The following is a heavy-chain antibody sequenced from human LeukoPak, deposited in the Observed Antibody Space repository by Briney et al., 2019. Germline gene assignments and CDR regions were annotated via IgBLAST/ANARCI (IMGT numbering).Heavy chain of an antibody. D-gene: IGHD2-15*01. CDR1: GYTFTSYG. J-gene: IGHJ5*01. Sequence: GASVKVACKASGYTFTSYGISWVRQAPGHGLEWMGWISTYNGNTNYAQTVQSRGTMTPDTCPSAAYNELRSRRPEDTAVYYCARESLTGGSRKFDFWGQGALVTLSS. CDR3: ARESLTGGSRKFDF. V-gene: IGHV1-18*01. CDR2: ISTYNGNT.